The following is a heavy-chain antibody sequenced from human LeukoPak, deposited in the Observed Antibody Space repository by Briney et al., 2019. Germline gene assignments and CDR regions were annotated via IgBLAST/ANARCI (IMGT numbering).Heavy chain of an antibody. CDR3: GRDLGGRSGY. Sequence: GGSLRLSCAASGFIVSGDFMSWVRQAPGKGQEWVSVIYSDGSTYYADSVKGRFTISRDNSKNTLDLQMTGLRAEDTAVYYCGRDLGGRSGYWGQGTLVTVSS. CDR1: GFIVSGDF. CDR2: IYSDGST. J-gene: IGHJ4*02. D-gene: IGHD1-26*01. V-gene: IGHV3-53*01.